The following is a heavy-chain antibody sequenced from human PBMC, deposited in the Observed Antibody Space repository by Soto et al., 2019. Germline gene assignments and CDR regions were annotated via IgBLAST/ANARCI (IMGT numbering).Heavy chain of an antibody. D-gene: IGHD4-17*01. CDR3: ATKPYGDNGIY. J-gene: IGHJ4*02. CDR1: GGSISSFFYY. CDR2: IYYSGST. Sequence: SDTLSLTCTVYGGSISSFFYYWSWIRQHPGKGLEWIGYIYYSGSTYYNPSLKSRVTISVDTSKNQFSLKLSSVTAADTAVYYCATKPYGDNGIYWGQGTLVTVSS. V-gene: IGHV4-31*03.